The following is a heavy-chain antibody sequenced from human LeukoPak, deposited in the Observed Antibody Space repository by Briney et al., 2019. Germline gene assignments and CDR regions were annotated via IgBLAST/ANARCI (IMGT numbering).Heavy chain of an antibody. Sequence: PSETLSLTCTVSGGSISSSSYYWGWIRQPPGKGPEWIGSIYYSGSTYYNPSLKSRVTISVDTSKNQFSLKLSSVTAADTAVYYCARQGYCTNGVCYTVYYYYGMDVWGQGTTVTVSS. V-gene: IGHV4-39*01. CDR2: IYYSGST. CDR1: GGSISSSSYY. D-gene: IGHD2-8*01. J-gene: IGHJ6*02. CDR3: ARQGYCTNGVCYTVYYYYGMDV.